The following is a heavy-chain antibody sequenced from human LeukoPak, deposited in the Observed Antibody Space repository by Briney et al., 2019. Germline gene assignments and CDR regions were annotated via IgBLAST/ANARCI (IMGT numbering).Heavy chain of an antibody. CDR1: GSSVSSGSYY. V-gene: IGHV4-61*03. J-gene: IGHJ4*02. Sequence: SETLSLTCNVSGSSVSSGSYYWSWIRQPPGKELEWVGYIYYSGSTSYNPSLKSRVTISVDTSKNHFSLKLTSVTAADTAVYYCARDPVYYGFSQGFDYWGQETLVTVSS. D-gene: IGHD3-3*01. CDR2: IYYSGST. CDR3: ARDPVYYGFSQGFDY.